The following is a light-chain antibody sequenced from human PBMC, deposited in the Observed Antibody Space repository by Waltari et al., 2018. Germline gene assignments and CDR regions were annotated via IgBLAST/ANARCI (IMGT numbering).Light chain of an antibody. Sequence: DIEITQSPLSLCASVGDRVHITCQASQHISNYLNWYQQKPGKAPKLLIYDASNLETGVPSRFSGSGSGTDFTLSISSLQPEDIAAYYCQQYDKLPLTFGGGTKEEIK. CDR3: QQYDKLPLT. CDR2: DAS. V-gene: IGKV1-33*01. CDR1: QHISNY. J-gene: IGKJ4*01.